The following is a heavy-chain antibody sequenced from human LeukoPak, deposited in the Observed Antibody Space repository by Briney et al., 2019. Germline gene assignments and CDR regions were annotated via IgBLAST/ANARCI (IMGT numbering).Heavy chain of an antibody. D-gene: IGHD6-6*01. CDR1: GGSFSGYY. Sequence: SETLSLTCAVYGGSFSGYYWSWIRQPPGKGLEWIGEINHSGSTNYNPSLKSRVTISVDTSKNQFSLKLSSVTAADTAVYYCARVPSIAARPGYFQHWGQGTLVTVSS. J-gene: IGHJ1*01. CDR3: ARVPSIAARPGYFQH. V-gene: IGHV4-34*01. CDR2: INHSGST.